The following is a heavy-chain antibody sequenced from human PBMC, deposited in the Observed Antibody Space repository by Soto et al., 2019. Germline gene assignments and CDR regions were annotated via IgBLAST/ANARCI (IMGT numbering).Heavy chain of an antibody. CDR3: ARGVDDY. V-gene: IGHV3-30-3*01. Sequence: QVQLVESGGGVVQPGGPLSLSVAAPGFPFGSYALTWARKAQGKGLGWVAVISYDGSNKYYADSVKGRFTISRDNSKNTLYLQMNSLRAEDTAVYYCARGVDDYWGQGTLVTVSS. CDR1: GFPFGSYA. CDR2: ISYDGSNK. J-gene: IGHJ4*02.